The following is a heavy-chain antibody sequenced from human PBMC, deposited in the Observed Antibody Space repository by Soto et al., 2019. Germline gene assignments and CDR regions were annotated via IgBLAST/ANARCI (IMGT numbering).Heavy chain of an antibody. Sequence: GSGPTLVNPTETLTLTCTVSGFSLSNARMGVSWIRQPPGKALEWLAHIFSNDEKSYSTSLKSRLTISKDTSKSQVVLTMTNMDPVDTATYYCARTYYDFWSGFFDYWGQGTLVTV. D-gene: IGHD3-3*01. V-gene: IGHV2-26*01. CDR1: GFSLSNARMG. J-gene: IGHJ4*02. CDR3: ARTYYDFWSGFFDY. CDR2: IFSNDEK.